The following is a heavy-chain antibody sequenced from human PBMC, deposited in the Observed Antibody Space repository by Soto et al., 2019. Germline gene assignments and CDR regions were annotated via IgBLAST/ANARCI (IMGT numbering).Heavy chain of an antibody. CDR1: GGSISSYY. CDR3: ARVLGSPHINHFDY. V-gene: IGHV4-59*01. J-gene: IGHJ4*02. CDR2: IYYSGST. D-gene: IGHD1-20*01. Sequence: SETLSLTCTVSGGSISSYYWSWIRQPPGNGLEWSGYIYYSGSTNYNPPLKSRVNISVDTSKNQFSLRLSCVTAADTAVYYCARVLGSPHINHFDYWGQGTLVTVSS.